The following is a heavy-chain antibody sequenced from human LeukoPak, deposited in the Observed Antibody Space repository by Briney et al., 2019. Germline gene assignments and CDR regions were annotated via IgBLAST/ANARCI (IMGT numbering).Heavy chain of an antibody. D-gene: IGHD3-3*01. CDR3: ARGVRVGLEWLLQHYYFDY. J-gene: IGHJ4*02. CDR1: GGSISSGSYY. CDR2: IYTSGST. V-gene: IGHV4-61*02. Sequence: PSETLSLTCTVSGGSISSGSYYWSWIRQPAGKGLEWIGRIYTSGSTNYNPSLKSRVTISVDTSKNQFSLKLSSVTAADTAVYYCARGVRVGLEWLLQHYYFDYWGQGTLVTVSS.